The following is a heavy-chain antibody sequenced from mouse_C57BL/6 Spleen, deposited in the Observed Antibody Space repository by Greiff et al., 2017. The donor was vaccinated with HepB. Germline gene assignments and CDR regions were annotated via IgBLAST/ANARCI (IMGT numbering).Heavy chain of an antibody. CDR1: GFSLTSYG. D-gene: IGHD4-1*01. V-gene: IGHV2-2*01. Sequence: QVQLKESGPGLVQPSQSLSITCTVSGFSLTSYGVHWVRQSPGKGLEWLGVIWSGGSTDYNAAFISRLSISKDNSKSQVFFKMNSLQADDTAIYYCARNREVLTGYAMDYWGQGTSVTVSS. CDR2: IWSGGST. J-gene: IGHJ4*01. CDR3: ARNREVLTGYAMDY.